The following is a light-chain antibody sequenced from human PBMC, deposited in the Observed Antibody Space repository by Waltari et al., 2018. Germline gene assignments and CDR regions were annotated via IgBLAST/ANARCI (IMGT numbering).Light chain of an antibody. V-gene: IGLV1-44*01. CDR3: AAWDDNLNGWA. J-gene: IGLJ3*02. CDR2: TDN. CDR1: SSNIGFNT. Sequence: QSVLTQPPSASGTPGQRVTISCSGSSSNIGFNTVSWYQQVPGAAPRILMYTDNLRPSGVPDRFSGSKSGSSASLAISGLRPEDEADYYCAAWDDNLNGWAFGGGTKVTVL.